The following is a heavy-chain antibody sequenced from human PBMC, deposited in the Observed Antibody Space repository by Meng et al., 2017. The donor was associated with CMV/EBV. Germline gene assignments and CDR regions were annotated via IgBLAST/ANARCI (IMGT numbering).Heavy chain of an antibody. CDR1: GGTFSSYA. CDR2: IIPIFGTA. CDR3: ARDGTQRITMIVGAFDI. V-gene: IGHV1-69*05. D-gene: IGHD3-22*01. Sequence: SVKVSCKASGGTFSSYAISWVRQAPGQGLEWMGGIIPIFGTANYAQKFQGRVTITTDESTSTAYMELSSLRSEDTAVYYCARDGTQRITMIVGAFDIWGQGTMVTVSS. J-gene: IGHJ3*02.